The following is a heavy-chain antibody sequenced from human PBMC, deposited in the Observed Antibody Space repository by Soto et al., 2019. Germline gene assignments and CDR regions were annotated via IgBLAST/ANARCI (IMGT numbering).Heavy chain of an antibody. D-gene: IGHD6-25*01. CDR3: ARLSGLAGVVDY. J-gene: IGHJ4*02. CDR2: IYYSGST. V-gene: IGHV4-59*08. Sequence: SETLSLTCSVSGGSISSFYWSWIRQPPGKGLEWIGYIYYSGSTNYNPSLKSRVTISVDTSKSQFSLKLSSVTAADTAVYYCARLSGLAGVVDYWGQGTLVTVSS. CDR1: GGSISSFY.